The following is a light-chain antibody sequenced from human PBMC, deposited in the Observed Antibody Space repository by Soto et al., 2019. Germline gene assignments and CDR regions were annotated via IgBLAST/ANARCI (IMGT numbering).Light chain of an antibody. J-gene: IGLJ1*01. CDR2: EGN. V-gene: IGLV2-23*01. Sequence: QSALTQPASVSGSPGQSITISCTGTSSDVGSYNLVSWYQQHPGKAPKLMIYEGNKRPSGVSNRFSGSKSANTASLTISGLQTEDEADYYCCLYAGTNTVVFGTGTKLTVL. CDR1: SSDVGSYNL. CDR3: CLYAGTNTVV.